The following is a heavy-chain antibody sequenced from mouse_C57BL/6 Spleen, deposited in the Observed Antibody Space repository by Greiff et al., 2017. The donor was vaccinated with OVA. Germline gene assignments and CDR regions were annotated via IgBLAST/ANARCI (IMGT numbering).Heavy chain of an antibody. V-gene: IGHV5-17*01. Sequence: EVKVVGSGGGLVKPGGSLKLSCAASGFTFSDYGMHWVRQAPEKGLEWVAYISSGSSTIYYADTVKGRFTISRDNAKNTLFLQMTSLRSEDTAMYYCARRITTVNYFDYWGQGTTLTVSS. CDR3: ARRITTVNYFDY. D-gene: IGHD1-1*01. CDR1: GFTFSDYG. CDR2: ISSGSSTI. J-gene: IGHJ2*01.